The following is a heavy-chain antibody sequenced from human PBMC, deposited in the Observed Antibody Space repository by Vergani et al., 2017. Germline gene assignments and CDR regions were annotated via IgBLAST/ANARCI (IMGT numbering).Heavy chain of an antibody. V-gene: IGHV4-39*02. D-gene: IGHD3-22*01. CDR2: LYSKGYT. CDR1: DVSLTTSLFY. J-gene: IGHJ4*02. CDR3: VRAPYYDTSSLDS. Sequence: LQESGPILVKPSGTLTLTCNIYDVSLTTSLFYWAWIRPPPGKGLEWIATLYSKGYTSFNSSLRSRIATSAENHFSLKLTSLTAADTAVYYCVRAPYYDTSSLDSWDQGTLITVSP.